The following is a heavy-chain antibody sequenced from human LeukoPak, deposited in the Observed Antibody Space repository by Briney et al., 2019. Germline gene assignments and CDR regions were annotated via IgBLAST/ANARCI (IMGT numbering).Heavy chain of an antibody. CDR1: GYTFTGYY. CDR2: INPNSGGT. D-gene: IGHD4-17*01. V-gene: IGHV1-2*02. CDR3: ARSISTVTNFDY. Sequence: ASVKVSCKASGYTFTGYYMHWARQAPGQGLEWMGWINPNSGGTNYAQKFQGRVTMTRDTSINTAYMEMGRLRSDDTAIYYCARSISTVTNFDYWGQGTLVTVSS. J-gene: IGHJ4*02.